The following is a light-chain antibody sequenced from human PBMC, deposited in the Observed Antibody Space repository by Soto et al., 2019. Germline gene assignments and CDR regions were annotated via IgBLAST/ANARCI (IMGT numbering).Light chain of an antibody. J-gene: IGKJ1*01. CDR3: QQPET. V-gene: IGKV1-5*01. Sequence: DIQMTQSPSTLSAFVGDRVTITCRASQSISSWLAWYQQKPGKAPKLLIYDASSLESGVPSRFSGSGSGTEFTLTISSLQPDDFATYYCQQPETFGQGTKVEIK. CDR2: DAS. CDR1: QSISSW.